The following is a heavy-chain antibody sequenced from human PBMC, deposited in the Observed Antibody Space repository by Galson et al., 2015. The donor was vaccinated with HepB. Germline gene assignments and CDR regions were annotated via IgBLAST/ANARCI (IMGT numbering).Heavy chain of an antibody. CDR2: IYPGDSDT. D-gene: IGHD2-2*01. Sequence: QSGAEVKKPGESLKISCKGSGYSFTSYWIGWVRQMPGKGLEWMGIIYPGDSDTRYSPSFQGQVTTSADKSISTAYLQWSSLKASDTAMYYCAMAGLRPDRQDWYFDLWDRGTLVTVSS. J-gene: IGHJ2*01. V-gene: IGHV5-51*01. CDR3: AMAGLRPDRQDWYFDL. CDR1: GYSFTSYW.